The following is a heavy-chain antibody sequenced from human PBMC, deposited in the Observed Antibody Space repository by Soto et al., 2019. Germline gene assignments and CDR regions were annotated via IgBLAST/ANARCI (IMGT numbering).Heavy chain of an antibody. J-gene: IGHJ4*02. CDR2: ISYDGSNK. D-gene: IGHD6-19*01. CDR3: ARDERGAVAGFFYY. V-gene: IGHV3-30-3*01. Sequence: ESGGGVVQPGRSLRLSCAASGFTFSSYAMHWVRQAPGKGLEWVAVISYDGSNKYYADSVKGRFTISRDNSKNTLYLQMNSLRAEDTAVYYCARDERGAVAGFFYYWGQGTLVTVSS. CDR1: GFTFSSYA.